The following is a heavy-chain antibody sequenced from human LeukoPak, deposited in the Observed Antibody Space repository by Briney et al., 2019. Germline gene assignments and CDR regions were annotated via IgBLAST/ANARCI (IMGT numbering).Heavy chain of an antibody. CDR1: GFTFRSYT. D-gene: IGHD3-22*01. CDR2: ISSTNNYI. V-gene: IGHV3-21*01. CDR3: ARQYYYDTSGYDAFDI. Sequence: GGSLRLSCAASGFTFRSYTMTWVRQAPGKGLEWVSSISSTNNYIYYADSVKGRFTISRDNAKNSLYLQMNSLRAEDTAVYYCARQYYYDTSGYDAFDIWGQGTMVTVSS. J-gene: IGHJ3*02.